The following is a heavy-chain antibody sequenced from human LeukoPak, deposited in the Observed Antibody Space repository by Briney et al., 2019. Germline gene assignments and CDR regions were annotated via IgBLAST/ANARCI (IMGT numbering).Heavy chain of an antibody. D-gene: IGHD3-3*01. J-gene: IGHJ5*02. V-gene: IGHV1-8*03. CDR3: ARAYYDFWSGSLDLFDP. CDR1: GYTFTSYD. CDR2: MNPNSGNT. Sequence: ASVKVSCKASGYTFTSYDINWVRQATGQGLEWMGWMNPNSGNTGYAQKFQGRVTITRNTSISTAYMELSSLRSEDTAVYYCARAYYDFWSGSLDLFDPWGQGTLVTVSS.